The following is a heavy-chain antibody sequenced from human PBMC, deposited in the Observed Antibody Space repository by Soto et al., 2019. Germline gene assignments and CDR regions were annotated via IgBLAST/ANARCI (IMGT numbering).Heavy chain of an antibody. D-gene: IGHD5-12*01. CDR2: IYYSGST. V-gene: IGHV4-30-4*01. CDR1: GGSISSGNQY. CDR3: ARAVATTKLSFLPVGFEP. Sequence: SETLSLTCTVSGGSISSGNQYWSWIRQPPGKGLEWIGYIYYSGSTYYNPSLKSRVTISVDTSKNQFSLKLSSVTAADTAVYYCARAVATTKLSFLPVGFEPWGQGSLVTVSS. J-gene: IGHJ5*02.